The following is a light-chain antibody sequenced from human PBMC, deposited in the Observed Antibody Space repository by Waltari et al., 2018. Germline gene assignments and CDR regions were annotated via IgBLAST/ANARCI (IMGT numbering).Light chain of an antibody. J-gene: IGKJ3*01. CDR1: QSLLHSNGYTF. CDR2: LAS. CDR3: MQALQTPLFT. V-gene: IGKV2-28*01. Sequence: DIVMTQSPLSLPVTPGEPASISCRSSQSLLHSNGYTFLDWYLQKPGQSPQLLIYLASNRASGVPDRFSGSGSGTDFTLKISRVEAEDAGVYYCMQALQTPLFTFGPGTKVDIK.